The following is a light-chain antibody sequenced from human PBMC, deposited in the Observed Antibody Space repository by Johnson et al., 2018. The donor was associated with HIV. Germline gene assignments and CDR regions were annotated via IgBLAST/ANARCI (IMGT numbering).Light chain of an antibody. J-gene: IGLJ1*01. CDR3: GRWKTGLSTGGG. CDR1: YSDIGNNF. CDR2: KND. V-gene: IGLV1-51*02. Sequence: QSVLTQPPSVSAAPGQKVTISCSGSYSDIGNNFVSWYQQLPGAAPKLLIYKNDQRPSGIPDRFSGSKSGTSATLSITGLQTGDEADYYCGRWKTGLSTGGGVGTGTEVTRL.